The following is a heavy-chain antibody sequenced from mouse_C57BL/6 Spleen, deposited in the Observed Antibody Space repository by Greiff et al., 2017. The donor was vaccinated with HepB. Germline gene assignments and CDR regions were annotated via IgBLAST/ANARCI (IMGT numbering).Heavy chain of an antibody. J-gene: IGHJ1*03. CDR1: GYTFTDYY. V-gene: IGHV1-26*01. CDR2: INPNNGGT. D-gene: IGHD4-1*01. Sequence: EVQLQQSGPELVKPGASVKISCKASGYTFTDYYMNWVKQSHGKSLEWIGDINPNNGGTSYNQKFKGKATLTVDKSSSTAYMELRSLTSEDSAVYYCARLAGTSEYFDVWGTGTTVTVSS. CDR3: ARLAGTSEYFDV.